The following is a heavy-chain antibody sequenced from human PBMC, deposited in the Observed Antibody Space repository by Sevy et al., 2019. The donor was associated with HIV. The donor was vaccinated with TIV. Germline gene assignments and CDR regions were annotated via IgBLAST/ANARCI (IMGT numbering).Heavy chain of an antibody. V-gene: IGHV4-30-4*01. D-gene: IGHD3-10*02. Sequence: SETLSLTCTVSGGSISSGDYYWSWIRQPAGKGLEWIGYIYYSGSTYYNPSLKSRVTISVDTSKNQFSLKLSSVTAADTAVYYCACSGSYKYSNWFDPWGQGTLVTVSS. CDR2: IYYSGST. J-gene: IGHJ5*02. CDR3: ACSGSYKYSNWFDP. CDR1: GGSISSGDYY.